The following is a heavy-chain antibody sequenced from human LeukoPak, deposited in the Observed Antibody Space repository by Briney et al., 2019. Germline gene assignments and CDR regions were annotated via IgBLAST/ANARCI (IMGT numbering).Heavy chain of an antibody. CDR2: IIPIFGTA. J-gene: IGHJ6*03. V-gene: IGHV1-69*01. Sequence: SVKVSCKASGGTFSSYAISWVRQAPGQGLEWMGGIIPIFGTANYAQKFQGRVTITADGSTSTAYMELSSLRSEDTAVYYCARDGYNLDYYYYMDVWGKGTTVTVSS. D-gene: IGHD5-24*01. CDR1: GGTFSSYA. CDR3: ARDGYNLDYYYYMDV.